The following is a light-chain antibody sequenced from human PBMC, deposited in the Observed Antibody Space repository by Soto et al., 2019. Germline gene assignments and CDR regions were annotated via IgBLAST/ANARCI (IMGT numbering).Light chain of an antibody. Sequence: EIVLTQSPATLSLSPGDSATLSCRASPSISSHVAWYQQKPGPAPRLLLYDAANRATGIPARFRGSGSGTDFTLTISSLEPEDFAGYYCQQRPNGTLTFGGGTKVEIK. V-gene: IGKV3-11*01. CDR1: PSISSH. J-gene: IGKJ4*01. CDR2: DAA. CDR3: QQRPNGTLT.